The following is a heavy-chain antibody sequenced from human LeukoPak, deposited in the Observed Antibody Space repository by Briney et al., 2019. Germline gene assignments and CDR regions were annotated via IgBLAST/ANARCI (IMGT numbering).Heavy chain of an antibody. CDR1: GFTFSSYA. V-gene: IGHV3-23*01. Sequence: GGSLRLSCAAPGFTFSSYAMNWVRQAPGKRLDWVSAISGSGGSTDYADSVKGRFTISRDNSKNTLYLQMNSLRAEDTAVYYCAKTPGPSPVTGSGEAFDIWGQGTMVTVSS. CDR3: AKTPGPSPVTGSGEAFDI. J-gene: IGHJ3*02. D-gene: IGHD3-16*01. CDR2: ISGSGGST.